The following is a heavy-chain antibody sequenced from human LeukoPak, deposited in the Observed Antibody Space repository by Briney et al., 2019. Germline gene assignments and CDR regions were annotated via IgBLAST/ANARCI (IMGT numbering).Heavy chain of an antibody. V-gene: IGHV1-3*01. CDR1: GYTFTSYA. D-gene: IGHD3-10*01. Sequence: ASVKVSCKASGYTFTSYAMHWVRQAPGQRLEWMGWINAGNGNTKYSQKFQGRVTITRDTSASTAYMELSSLRSEDTAVYYCAGEYGSGSYYNPFDYWGQGTLVTVSS. CDR2: INAGNGNT. J-gene: IGHJ4*02. CDR3: AGEYGSGSYYNPFDY.